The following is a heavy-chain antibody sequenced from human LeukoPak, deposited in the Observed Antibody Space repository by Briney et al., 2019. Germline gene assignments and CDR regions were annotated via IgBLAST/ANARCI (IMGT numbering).Heavy chain of an antibody. CDR3: AKYSSGWVNDY. CDR2: ITASGTDT. Sequence: GWALRLSCIASGFSVSTYPMAWVCQAPGKGLQWVSTITASGTDTFYADSVKGRFTISRDNSKNTLSLQINSLRAEDTALYYCAKYSSGWVNDYWGQGTLVTVSS. J-gene: IGHJ4*02. V-gene: IGHV3-23*01. CDR1: GFSVSTYP. D-gene: IGHD6-19*01.